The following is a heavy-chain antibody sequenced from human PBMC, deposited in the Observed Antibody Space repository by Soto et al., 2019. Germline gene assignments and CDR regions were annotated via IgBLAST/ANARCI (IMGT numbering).Heavy chain of an antibody. CDR3: GVEVRAEYVFPYYYMDV. Sequence: SETLSLTCTVSGASISSYHWSWIRQTPGKGLEWIGYIYYSGSANYNPSLKSRVTFSVDTSKDQVSLKLSSVTAADTGVYYCGVEVRAEYVFPYYYMDVWGKGTTVTVSS. D-gene: IGHD3-10*01. CDR1: GASISSYH. V-gene: IGHV4-59*01. CDR2: IYYSGSA. J-gene: IGHJ6*03.